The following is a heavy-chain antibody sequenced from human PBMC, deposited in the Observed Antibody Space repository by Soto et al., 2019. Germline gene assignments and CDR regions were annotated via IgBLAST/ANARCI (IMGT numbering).Heavy chain of an antibody. V-gene: IGHV4-30-4*01. CDR3: ASLRAAAGIHQLNWFDP. CDR2: IYYSGST. D-gene: IGHD6-13*01. CDR1: GGSIGSRDYY. Sequence: SETLSLTCTVSGGSIGSRDYYWSWIRQSPGKGLEWIGYIYYSGSTYSNPSLKSRVTISIDTSKKQFSLKLSSVTAADTAVYYCASLRAAAGIHQLNWFDPWGQGTLVTVSS. J-gene: IGHJ5*02.